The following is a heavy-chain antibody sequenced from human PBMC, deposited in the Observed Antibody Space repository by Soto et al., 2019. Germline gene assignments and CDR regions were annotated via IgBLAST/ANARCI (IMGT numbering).Heavy chain of an antibody. D-gene: IGHD3-3*01. CDR3: ARSYYDFWSGKPPGGFDP. CDR1: GYTFTSYG. Sequence: QVQLVQSGAEVKKPGASVKVSCKASGYTFTSYGISWVRQAPGQGLEWMGWISTYNGNTNYAQKLQGRVTMTTDTTTSTAYMELRSLRSDATAVYYCARSYYDFWSGKPPGGFDPWGQGTLVTVSS. V-gene: IGHV1-18*04. CDR2: ISTYNGNT. J-gene: IGHJ5*02.